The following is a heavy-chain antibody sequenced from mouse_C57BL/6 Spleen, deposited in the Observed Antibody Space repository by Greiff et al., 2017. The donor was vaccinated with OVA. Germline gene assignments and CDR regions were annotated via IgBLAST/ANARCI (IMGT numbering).Heavy chain of an antibody. CDR3: ARVYDYDEGFAY. J-gene: IGHJ3*01. CDR1: GFTFSSYA. D-gene: IGHD2-4*01. CDR2: ISDGGSYT. V-gene: IGHV5-4*01. Sequence: EVQGVESGGGLVKPGGSLKLSCAASGFTFSSYAMSWVRQTPEKRLEWVATISDGGSYTYYPDNVKGRFTISRDNAKNNLYLQMSHLKSEDTAMYYCARVYDYDEGFAYWGQGTLVTVSA.